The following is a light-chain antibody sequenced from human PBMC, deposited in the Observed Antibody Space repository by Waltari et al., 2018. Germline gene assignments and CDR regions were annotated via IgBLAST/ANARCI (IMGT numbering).Light chain of an antibody. V-gene: IGKV6-21*02. CDR2: YAS. Sequence: TCRASQSIGTSLHWYQQKPDQSPKLLSKYASQSISGVPSRFSGSGSETEFTLTINSLEAEDVATYYCLQSSSLPITFGQGTRLEI. CDR1: QSIGTS. J-gene: IGKJ5*01. CDR3: LQSSSLPIT.